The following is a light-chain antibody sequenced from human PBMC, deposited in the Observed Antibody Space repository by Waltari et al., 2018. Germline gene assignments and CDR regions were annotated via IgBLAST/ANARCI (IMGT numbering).Light chain of an antibody. CDR1: TLPKNY. J-gene: IGLJ3*02. Sequence: SYELTQPPSVSVSPGQTARITCPGDTLPKNYAYWYQQKPGQAPVVVIYNDSERPSGIPERFSGSSSGTTVTLTISRVQAEDEADYYCQSADTTWVFGGGTKLTVL. V-gene: IGLV3-25*03. CDR2: NDS. CDR3: QSADTTWV.